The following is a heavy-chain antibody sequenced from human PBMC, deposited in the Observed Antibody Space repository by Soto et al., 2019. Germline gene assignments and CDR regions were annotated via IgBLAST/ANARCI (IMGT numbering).Heavy chain of an antibody. J-gene: IGHJ5*02. D-gene: IGHD2-2*02. CDR2: ISAYNGNT. CDR1: GYTFTSYG. V-gene: IGHV1-18*01. CDR3: ARAPVVVVPAAIWGNWFDP. Sequence: GASVKVSCKASGYTFTSYGISWVRQAPGQGLEWMGWISAYNGNTNYAQKLQGRVTMTTDTSTSTAYMELRSLRSDDTAVYYCARAPVVVVPAAIWGNWFDPWGQGTLVTVSS.